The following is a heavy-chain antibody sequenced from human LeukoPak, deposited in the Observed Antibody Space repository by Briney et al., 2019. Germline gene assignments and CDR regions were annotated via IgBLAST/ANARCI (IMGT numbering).Heavy chain of an antibody. D-gene: IGHD6-19*01. V-gene: IGHV5-51*07. J-gene: IGHJ4*02. CDR1: GYSFTTYW. CDR2: IYPGDADT. Sequence: GESLKISCKASGYSFTTYWVGWVHQMPGKGLEWMGIIYPGDADTRYSPSFQGQVTISADKSISTAYLQWSSLKASDTAMYFCARVSSGWPLDYWGQGTLVTVSS. CDR3: ARVSSGWPLDY.